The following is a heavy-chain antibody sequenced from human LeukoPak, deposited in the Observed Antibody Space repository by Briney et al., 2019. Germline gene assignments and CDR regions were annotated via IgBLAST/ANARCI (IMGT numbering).Heavy chain of an antibody. V-gene: IGHV1-2*02. CDR1: GYTFVAYY. D-gene: IGHD2-8*01. J-gene: IGHJ4*02. CDR2: INPNSGYT. CDR3: ATSVLTIAY. Sequence: ASVKVSCKASGYTFVAYYIHWVRQAPGQGLEWMGWINPNSGYTNYAQKFQGRVTLTRDTSISTAYMDLSRLRFDDTAVYYRATSVLTIAYWGQGTLVTVSS.